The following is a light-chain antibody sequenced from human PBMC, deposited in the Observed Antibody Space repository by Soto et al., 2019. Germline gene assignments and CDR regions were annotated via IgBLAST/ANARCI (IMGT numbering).Light chain of an antibody. CDR3: QSYDSSLSGSTV. CDR2: EVS. V-gene: IGLV2-23*02. CDR1: SSDVGSYNL. J-gene: IGLJ2*01. Sequence: QSALTQPASVSGSPGQSITISCTGTSSDVGSYNLVSWYQQHPGKAPKLMIYEVSKRPSGVSNRFSGSKSGNTASLTISGLQAEDEADYYCQSYDSSLSGSTVFGGGTKLTVL.